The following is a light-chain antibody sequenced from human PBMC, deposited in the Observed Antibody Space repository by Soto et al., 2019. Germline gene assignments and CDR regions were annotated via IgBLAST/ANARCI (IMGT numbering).Light chain of an antibody. CDR3: AAWDGTLSAMV. CDR1: SSNIGSNY. J-gene: IGLJ2*01. Sequence: QSVVTQSPSVSGTPGQRVTISCSGSSSNIGSNYVYWYQQLPGAAPKLLIYWTNQRPTGVPDRFSASKSGASASLAISGLRSDDEADYYCAAWDGTLSAMVFGGGTKVTVL. CDR2: WTN. V-gene: IGLV1-47*01.